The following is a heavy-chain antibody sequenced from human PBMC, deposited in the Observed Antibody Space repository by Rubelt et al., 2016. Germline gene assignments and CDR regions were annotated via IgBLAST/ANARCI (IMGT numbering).Heavy chain of an antibody. J-gene: IGHJ4*02. CDR3: AKDRRDGDYYVGLDY. CDR1: GFTFSSYS. D-gene: IGHD4-17*01. Sequence: EVQLVESGGGLVKPGGSLRLSCAASGFTFSSYSMNWVRQAPGKGLEWVSSISSSSSYIYYADSVKGRFTMCRDNGKTSLYRQRDSLRAEDTAVYYCAKDRRDGDYYVGLDYWGQGTLVTVSS. V-gene: IGHV3-21*04. CDR2: ISSSSSYI.